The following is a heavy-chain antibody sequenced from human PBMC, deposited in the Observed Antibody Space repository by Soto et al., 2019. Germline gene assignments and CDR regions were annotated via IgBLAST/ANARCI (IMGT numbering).Heavy chain of an antibody. J-gene: IGHJ6*02. CDR3: ARGHAADFAAARDHGMDV. CDR2: INPNSGNT. CDR1: GYTFTSYD. Sequence: ASVKVSCKASGYTFTSYDFNWVRQATGQGLEWMGWINPNSGNTGYAQKFQGRLTMTRNTSISTDYMELSSLRSEDTAVYYCARGHAADFAAARDHGMDVWGQGTTVTVSS. D-gene: IGHD2-15*01. V-gene: IGHV1-8*01.